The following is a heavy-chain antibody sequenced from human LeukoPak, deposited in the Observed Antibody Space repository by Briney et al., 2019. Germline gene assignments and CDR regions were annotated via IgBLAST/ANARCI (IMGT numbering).Heavy chain of an antibody. CDR2: INPNTGGT. J-gene: IGHJ4*02. V-gene: IGHV1-2*02. CDR1: GYTFTRYY. Sequence: ASVKVSCTASGYTFTRYYIHWVRQAPGQGLEWMGWINPNTGGTNYAEKLQGRVTMSSDTSISTAYMDLSRLRSDDTAVYYCARDRGVIMPGGDCWGQGTLVTVSS. CDR3: ARDRGVIMPGGDC. D-gene: IGHD3-10*01.